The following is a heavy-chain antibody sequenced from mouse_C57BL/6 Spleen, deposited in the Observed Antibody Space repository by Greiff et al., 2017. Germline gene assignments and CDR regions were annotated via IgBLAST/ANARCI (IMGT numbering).Heavy chain of an antibody. Sequence: EVKLVESEGGLVQPGSSMKLSCTASGFTFSDYYMAWVRQVPEKGLEWVANINYDGSSTYYLDSLKSRFIISRDNAKNILYLQMSSLKSEDTATYYCARDSELGVDYWGQGTTLTVSS. D-gene: IGHD4-1*01. CDR2: INYDGSST. CDR1: GFTFSDYY. J-gene: IGHJ2*01. CDR3: ARDSELGVDY. V-gene: IGHV5-16*01.